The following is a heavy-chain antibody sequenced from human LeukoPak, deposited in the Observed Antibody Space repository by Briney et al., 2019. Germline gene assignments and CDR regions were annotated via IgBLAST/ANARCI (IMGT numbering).Heavy chain of an antibody. J-gene: IGHJ4*02. Sequence: GESLKISCQVSGYIFTHYWIGWVRPMPGNGLESMGIIYPADSDTTYSPSFQGQVTISADKSISTVYLQWSSLKASDTAVYYCARQSRDGSKTRGYYFDYWGQGTLVTVSS. D-gene: IGHD3-10*01. CDR2: IYPADSDT. CDR3: ARQSRDGSKTRGYYFDY. V-gene: IGHV5-51*01. CDR1: GYIFTHYW.